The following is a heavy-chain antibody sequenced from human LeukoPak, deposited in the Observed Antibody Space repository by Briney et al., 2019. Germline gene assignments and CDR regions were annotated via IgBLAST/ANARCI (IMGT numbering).Heavy chain of an antibody. Sequence: KASETLSLTCTVSGGSISSSSYYWGWIRQPPGKGLEWIGSIYYSGSTYHNPSLKSRVTVSVDTSKNQFSLKLSSVTAADTAVYYCARVGYSSSIDYWGQGTLVTVSS. J-gene: IGHJ4*02. CDR3: ARVGYSSSIDY. CDR1: GGSISSSSYY. CDR2: IYYSGST. V-gene: IGHV4-39*07. D-gene: IGHD6-6*01.